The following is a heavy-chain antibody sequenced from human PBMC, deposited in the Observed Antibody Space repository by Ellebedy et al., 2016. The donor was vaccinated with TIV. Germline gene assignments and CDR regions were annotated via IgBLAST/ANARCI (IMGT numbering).Heavy chain of an antibody. CDR2: IGIAGDT. V-gene: IGHV3-13*01. CDR3: GRGITARQANRAVDY. CDR1: GFTFSSYD. Sequence: GGSLRLSCTASGFTFSSYDMHWVRQATGKGLEWVSLIGIAGDTYYPGSVKGRFTISRDNAKSSLYLQLNSLRDEDTAVYYFGRGITARQANRAVDYWGQGTLVTVSS. J-gene: IGHJ4*02. D-gene: IGHD3-3*01.